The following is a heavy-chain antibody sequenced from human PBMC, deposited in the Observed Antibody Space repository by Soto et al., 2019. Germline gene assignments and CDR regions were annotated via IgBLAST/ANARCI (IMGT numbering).Heavy chain of an antibody. Sequence: EVQLVESGGGVVRPGGSLRLSCAASGFTFDDYGMSWVRQAPGKGLEWGSGINWNGGSTGYADSVKGRFTISRDNAKNSLYLQMNILRAEDTDLYYCARATFLYYDSSGYYWPPGYWVQGTLVTVSS. V-gene: IGHV3-20*04. J-gene: IGHJ4*02. CDR1: GFTFDDYG. D-gene: IGHD3-22*01. CDR3: ARATFLYYDSSGYYWPPGY. CDR2: INWNGGST.